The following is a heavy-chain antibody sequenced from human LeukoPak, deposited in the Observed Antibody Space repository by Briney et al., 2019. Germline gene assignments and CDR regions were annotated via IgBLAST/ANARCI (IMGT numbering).Heavy chain of an antibody. V-gene: IGHV3-66*01. D-gene: IGHD6-13*01. J-gene: IGHJ6*02. CDR1: GFTVTSYY. CDR3: AREGVAAAPPYYYYYGMDV. CDR2: IYSGGST. Sequence: GGSLRLSCAASGFTVTSYYMSWVRQAPGKGLEWVSVIYSGGSTYYADSVKGRFTISRDNSKNTLYLQMNSLRAEDTAVYYCAREGVAAAPPYYYYYGMDVWGQGTTVTVSS.